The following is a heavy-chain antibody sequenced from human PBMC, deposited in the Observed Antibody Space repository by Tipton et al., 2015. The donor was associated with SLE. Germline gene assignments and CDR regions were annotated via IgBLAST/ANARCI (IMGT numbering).Heavy chain of an antibody. J-gene: IGHJ3*02. CDR2: IYSGGST. Sequence: SLRLSCAASGFTFSSYAMSWVRQAPGKGLEWVSVIYSGGSTYYADSVKGRFTISRDNSKNTLYLQMNSLRAEDTAVYYCAKADCSGGSCYSGHAFDIWGQGTMFTFSP. D-gene: IGHD2-15*01. CDR3: AKADCSGGSCYSGHAFDI. CDR1: GFTFSSYA. V-gene: IGHV3-23*03.